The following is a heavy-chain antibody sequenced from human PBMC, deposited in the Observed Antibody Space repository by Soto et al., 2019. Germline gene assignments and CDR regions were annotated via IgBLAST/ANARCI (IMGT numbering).Heavy chain of an antibody. J-gene: IGHJ3*02. D-gene: IGHD3-22*01. CDR3: AVLGYYDSSGYPMAFDI. V-gene: IGHV1-3*01. Sequence: GASVKVSCEASGYSFTSYDINWVRQAPGQRLEWMGWINAGNGNTKYSQKFQGRVTITRDTSASTAYMELSSLRSEDTAVYYCAVLGYYDSSGYPMAFDIWGQGTMVTVSS. CDR1: GYSFTSYD. CDR2: INAGNGNT.